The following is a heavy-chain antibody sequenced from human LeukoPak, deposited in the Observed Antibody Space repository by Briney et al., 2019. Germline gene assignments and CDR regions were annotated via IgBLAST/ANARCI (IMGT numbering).Heavy chain of an antibody. CDR2: IKTKAESYAA. Sequence: GGSLRLSCAASGFTFSGSAIHWVRQASGKGLEWVARIKTKAESYAAAYVASVKGRFTTSRDDSKNTAYLQMDSLKTEDTAMYYCTRLSGGNSDSYYYGLDVWGQGTTVTVSS. V-gene: IGHV3-73*01. CDR3: TRLSGGNSDSYYYGLDV. J-gene: IGHJ6*02. CDR1: GFTFSGSA. D-gene: IGHD4-23*01.